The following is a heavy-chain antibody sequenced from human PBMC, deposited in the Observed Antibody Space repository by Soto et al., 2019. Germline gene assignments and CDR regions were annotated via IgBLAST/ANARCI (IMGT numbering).Heavy chain of an antibody. CDR2: FDPEDGET. Sequence: QVQLVQSGAEVKKPGASVKVSCKVSGYTLTELSMHWVRQAPGKGLEWMGGFDPEDGETIYAQKXQGRVTMTEDXXTXTXXMELSSLRSEDTAVYYCATSPVNYYDSSGYYLFDYWGQGTLVTVSS. CDR1: GYTLTELS. CDR3: ATSPVNYYDSSGYYLFDY. V-gene: IGHV1-24*01. D-gene: IGHD3-22*01. J-gene: IGHJ4*02.